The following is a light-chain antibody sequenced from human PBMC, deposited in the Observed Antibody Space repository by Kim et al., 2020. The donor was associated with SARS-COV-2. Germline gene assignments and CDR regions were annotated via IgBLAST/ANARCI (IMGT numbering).Light chain of an antibody. J-gene: IGLJ3*02. V-gene: IGLV10-54*01. CDR2: AQN. CDR1: TPNVGNHG. CDR3: SAWDSSLSAWV. Sequence: HTPTLPAPGNTPNVGNHGAACLLQPQGRPPKLLSCAQNHRPSGISGRFSASRSGNTASLTITGLQPEDEADYYCSAWDSSLSAWVFGGGTQLTVL.